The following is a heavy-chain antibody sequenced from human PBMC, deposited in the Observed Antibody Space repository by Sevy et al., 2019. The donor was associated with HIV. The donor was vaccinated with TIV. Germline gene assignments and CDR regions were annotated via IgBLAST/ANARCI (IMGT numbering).Heavy chain of an antibody. Sequence: GGSLRLSCAASGFSFSSNGMHWVRQAPGKGLEWVAVIWFDGSNKYYADSVRGRFTISSDNSKNTLYLQMNSLRVEDSAVYYCARPSSSSSNYYYGFDVWGQGTTVTVSS. CDR1: GFSFSSNG. CDR2: IWFDGSNK. CDR3: ARPSSSSSNYYYGFDV. J-gene: IGHJ6*02. V-gene: IGHV3-33*01. D-gene: IGHD6-6*01.